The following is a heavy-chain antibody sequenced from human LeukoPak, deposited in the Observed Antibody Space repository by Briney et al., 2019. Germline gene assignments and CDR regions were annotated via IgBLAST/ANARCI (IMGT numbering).Heavy chain of an antibody. V-gene: IGHV1-69*06. Sequence: ASVKVSCKASGGTFSSYAISWVRQAPGQGLEWMAEIIPIFGTTNYAQIFQGRVTITADKSTSTAYMELSSLRSEDTAVYYCATSYLHDYGDTYPNWFDPWGQGTLVTVSS. CDR2: IIPIFGTT. J-gene: IGHJ5*02. CDR1: GGTFSSYA. CDR3: ATSYLHDYGDTYPNWFDP. D-gene: IGHD4-17*01.